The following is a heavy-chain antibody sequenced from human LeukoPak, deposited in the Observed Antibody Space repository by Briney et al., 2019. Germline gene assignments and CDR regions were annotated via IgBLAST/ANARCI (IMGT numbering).Heavy chain of an antibody. D-gene: IGHD1-26*01. J-gene: IGHJ4*02. CDR3: ARPARLSYEGDY. Sequence: PSETLSLTCTVSGGSISSSSYYWGWIRQPPGKGLEWIGSIYYSGSTYYNPSLKSRVTISVDTSKNQFSLKLSSVTAADTAVYYCARPARLSYEGDYWGQGTLVTVSS. CDR2: IYYSGST. CDR1: GGSISSSSYY. V-gene: IGHV4-39*01.